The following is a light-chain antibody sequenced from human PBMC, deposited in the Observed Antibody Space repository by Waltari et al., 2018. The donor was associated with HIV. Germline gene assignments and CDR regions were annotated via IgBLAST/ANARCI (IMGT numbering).Light chain of an antibody. Sequence: QSALTQPPSASGSPGPSVTIPSPGTRSAAGRYNHVSWYQQHPGKAPKLMIYEVSKRPSGVPDRFSGSKSGNTASLTVSGLQAEDEADYYCSSSRVFGGGTKLTVL. CDR3: SSSRV. V-gene: IGLV2-8*01. J-gene: IGLJ3*02. CDR1: RSAAGRYNH. CDR2: EVS.